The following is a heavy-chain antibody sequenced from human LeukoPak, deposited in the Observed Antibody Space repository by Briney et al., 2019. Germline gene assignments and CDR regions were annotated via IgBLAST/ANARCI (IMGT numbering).Heavy chain of an antibody. Sequence: ASVKVSCKASGYTFTDYYMHWVRQAPGQGPEWMGWINPNSGDTNCAQKFHGRVTTTRDTPINTVYMEINGLRSDDSAVYYCARDGSFDYWGQGTPVTVSS. V-gene: IGHV1-2*02. CDR1: GYTFTDYY. CDR3: ARDGSFDY. CDR2: INPNSGDT. J-gene: IGHJ4*02.